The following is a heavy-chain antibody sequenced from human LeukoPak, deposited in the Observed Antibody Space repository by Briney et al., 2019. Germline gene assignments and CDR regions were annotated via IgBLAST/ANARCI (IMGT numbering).Heavy chain of an antibody. CDR3: ARLFDGGAYYYYYMDV. D-gene: IGHD6-25*01. V-gene: IGHV4-4*09. CDR2: IYTSGST. Sequence: SETLSLTRTVSGGSISSYYWSWIRQPPGKGLEWIGYIYTSGSTNYNPSLKSRVTISVDTSKNQFSLKLSSVTAADTAVYYCARLFDGGAYYYYYMDVWGKGTTVTASS. CDR1: GGSISSYY. J-gene: IGHJ6*03.